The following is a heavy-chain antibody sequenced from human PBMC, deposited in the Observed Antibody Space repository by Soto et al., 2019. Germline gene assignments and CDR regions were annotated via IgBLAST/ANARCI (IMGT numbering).Heavy chain of an antibody. V-gene: IGHV1-69*12. CDR2: IIPIFGTA. J-gene: IGHJ5*02. D-gene: IGHD3-22*01. CDR3: ARDCAYCEGFDP. CDR1: GGTFSSYA. Sequence: QVQLVQSGAEVKKPGSSVKVSCKASGGTFSSYAISWVRQAPGQGLEWMGGIIPIFGTANYAQKFQGRVTILAVXSTSTAYMELSSLRSEDTAVYYCARDCAYCEGFDPWGQGTLVTVSS.